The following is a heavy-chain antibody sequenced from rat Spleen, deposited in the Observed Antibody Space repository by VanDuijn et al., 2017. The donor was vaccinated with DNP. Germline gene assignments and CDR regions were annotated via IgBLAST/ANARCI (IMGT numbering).Heavy chain of an antibody. CDR1: GFTFSDYN. CDR3: TTELPGYIY. Sequence: EVQLVESGGNLVQPGRSLKLSCAASGFTFSDYNLAWVRQAPKKGLEWVASISTNGGNSVYRDSVKGRFTISRDNAKSTLYLQMDSLRSEDTATYYCTTELPGYIYWGQGVMVTVSS. V-gene: IGHV5S23*01. J-gene: IGHJ2*01. CDR2: ISTNGGNS. D-gene: IGHD1-4*01.